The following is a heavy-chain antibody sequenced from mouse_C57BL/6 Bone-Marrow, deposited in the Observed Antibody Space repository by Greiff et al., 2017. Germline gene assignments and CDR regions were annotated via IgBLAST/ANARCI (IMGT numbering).Heavy chain of an antibody. CDR2: IHPNSGST. V-gene: IGHV1-64*01. J-gene: IGHJ3*01. Sequence: VQLQQSGAELVKPGASVKLSCKASGYTFTSYWMNWVKQRPGQGLEWIGMIHPNSGSTNYNEKFKSKATLTVDKASITAYMQLSSLTSEDSAVYYCARSVRAYWGQGTLVTVSA. D-gene: IGHD6-1*01. CDR3: ARSVRAY. CDR1: GYTFTSYW.